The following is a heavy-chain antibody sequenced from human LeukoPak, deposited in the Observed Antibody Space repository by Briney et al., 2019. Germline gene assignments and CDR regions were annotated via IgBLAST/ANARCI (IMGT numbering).Heavy chain of an antibody. Sequence: PSETLSLTCTVSGGFVTSGSYYWSWIRQPPGKGLEWIGHIYYSGSTNYNPSLKSRVTISVDTSKNQFSLKLSSVTAADTAVYYCARESGCSGGSCYGRGFDYWGQGTLVTVSS. D-gene: IGHD2-15*01. CDR3: ARESGCSGGSCYGRGFDY. CDR1: GGFVTSGSYY. J-gene: IGHJ4*02. V-gene: IGHV4-61*01. CDR2: IYYSGST.